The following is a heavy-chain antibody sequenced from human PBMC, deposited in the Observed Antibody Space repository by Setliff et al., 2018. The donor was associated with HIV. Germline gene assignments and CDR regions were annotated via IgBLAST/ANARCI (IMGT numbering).Heavy chain of an antibody. Sequence: GGSLRLSCAASGFTFSDYWMSWVRQAPGKGLQWVANIRQDGSDKYYVDSLRGRFIIFRDNAKNSLYLQINSLRAEDTAMYYCTKDHLSGWASDCWGQGTLVTVSS. V-gene: IGHV3-7*01. CDR3: TKDHLSGWASDC. D-gene: IGHD6-19*01. J-gene: IGHJ4*02. CDR2: IRQDGSDK. CDR1: GFTFSDYW.